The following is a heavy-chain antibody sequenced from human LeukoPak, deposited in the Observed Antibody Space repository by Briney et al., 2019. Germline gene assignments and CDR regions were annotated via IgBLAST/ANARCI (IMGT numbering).Heavy chain of an antibody. CDR2: INPSSGAT. CDR3: IRGPGHYFDY. J-gene: IGHJ4*02. Sequence: RASVKVSCKASGYTFNYYYMHWVRQAPGQGLEWMGWINPSSGATNYAQKFQGRVTMTRDTSVSTAYMELTRLRSDDSAVFYCIRGPGHYFDYWGQGTVVTVSS. D-gene: IGHD3-10*01. V-gene: IGHV1-2*02. CDR1: GYTFNYYY.